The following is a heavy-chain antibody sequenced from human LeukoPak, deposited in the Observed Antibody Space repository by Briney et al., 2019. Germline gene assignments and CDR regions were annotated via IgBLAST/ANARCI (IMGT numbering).Heavy chain of an antibody. Sequence: PGGSLRLSCAASGFTFSSYAMSWVRQAPGKGLEWVSAISGSGGSTYYADSVKGRFTISRDNSKNTLYLQMNSLRAEDTAVYYCAKAYLLGYSSSSASYFFDYWGQGTLVTVSS. CDR3: AKAYLLGYSSSSASYFFDY. CDR1: GFTFSSYA. V-gene: IGHV3-23*01. D-gene: IGHD6-6*01. J-gene: IGHJ4*02. CDR2: ISGSGGST.